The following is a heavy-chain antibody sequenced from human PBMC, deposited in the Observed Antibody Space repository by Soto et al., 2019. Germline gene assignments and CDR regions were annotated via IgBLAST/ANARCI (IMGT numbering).Heavy chain of an antibody. Sequence: QVQLRQSGPRLARPSGTLSLTCVVSGDSVSSTHWWTWVRQTPGKGLEWIGEVYHTGSTKYNPSLKDRVTISVDKSKHHFSLNLMSLTAADTAVYYCATLPPRIVVTVLPIPSWGQGTQVTVSS. CDR3: ATLPPRIVVTVLPIPS. D-gene: IGHD2-21*01. V-gene: IGHV4-4*02. CDR1: GDSVSSTHW. CDR2: VYHTGST. J-gene: IGHJ4*02.